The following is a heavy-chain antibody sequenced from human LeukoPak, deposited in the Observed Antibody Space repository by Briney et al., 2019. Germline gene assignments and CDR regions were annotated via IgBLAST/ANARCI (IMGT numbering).Heavy chain of an antibody. CDR1: GGSISSSSYY. CDR3: ARLGGLWFFGVVTSSYFDY. V-gene: IGHV4-39*01. CDR2: IYYSGST. J-gene: IGHJ4*02. D-gene: IGHD3-3*01. Sequence: SETLSLTCTVSGGSISSSSYYWGWIRQPPGKGLEWIGSIYYSGSTYYNPSLKSRVTISVDTSKNQFSLKLSSVTAADTAVYYCARLGGLWFFGVVTSSYFDYWGQGTLVTVSS.